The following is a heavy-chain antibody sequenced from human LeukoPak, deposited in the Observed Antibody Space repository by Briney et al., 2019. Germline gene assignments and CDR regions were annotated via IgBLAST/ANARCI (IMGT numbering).Heavy chain of an antibody. CDR1: GGSISSYY. V-gene: IGHV4-39*01. J-gene: IGHJ5*02. CDR3: ARTPRGSSWYERWFDP. D-gene: IGHD6-13*01. CDR2: IYYIGSP. Sequence: SETLSLTCTVSGGSISSYYWGWIRQPPGKGLEWIGSIYYIGSPYYNPSLKSRVTISVDTSKNQFSLKLSSVTAADTAVYYCARTPRGSSWYERWFDPWGQGTLVTVSS.